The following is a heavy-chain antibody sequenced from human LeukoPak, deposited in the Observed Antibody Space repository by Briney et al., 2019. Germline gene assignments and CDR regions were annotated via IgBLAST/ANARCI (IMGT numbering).Heavy chain of an antibody. Sequence: SQTLSLTCTVSGGSISSGSYYWSWIRQPAGKGLEWIGRIYTSGSTNYNPSLKSRVTISVDTSKNQFSLKLSSVTAADTAVYYCARVGQTYYYDSSGYRLGENWFDPWGQGTLVTVSS. CDR3: ARVGQTYYYDSSGYRLGENWFDP. J-gene: IGHJ5*02. D-gene: IGHD3-22*01. CDR2: IYTSGST. V-gene: IGHV4-61*02. CDR1: GGSISSGSYY.